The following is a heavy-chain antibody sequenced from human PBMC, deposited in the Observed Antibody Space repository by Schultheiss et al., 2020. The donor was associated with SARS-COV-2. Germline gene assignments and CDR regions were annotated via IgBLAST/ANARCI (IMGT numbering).Heavy chain of an antibody. CDR2: ISSSDTI. CDR1: GFTFSDNY. Sequence: GESLKISCAASGFTFSDNYMNWVRQAPGKGLEWVSSISSSDTIYYADSVKGRFTISRDNAKNSLYLQMNSLRAEDTAVYYCARDDGIAVAGTDYYYGMDVWGQGTTVTVSS. D-gene: IGHD6-19*01. V-gene: IGHV3-69-1*01. J-gene: IGHJ6*02. CDR3: ARDDGIAVAGTDYYYGMDV.